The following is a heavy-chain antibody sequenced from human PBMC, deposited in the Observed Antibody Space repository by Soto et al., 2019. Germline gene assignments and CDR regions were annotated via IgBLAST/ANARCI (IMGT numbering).Heavy chain of an antibody. J-gene: IGHJ4*02. CDR3: ARDHIVYCSGGSCFYV. Sequence: SETLSLTCTVSGGSISSGGYYWSWIRQHPGKGLEWIGYIYYSGSTYYNPSLKSRVTISVDTSKNQSSLKLSSVTAADTAVYYCARDHIVYCSGGSCFYVWGQGTLVTVSS. V-gene: IGHV4-31*03. CDR2: IYYSGST. CDR1: GGSISSGGYY. D-gene: IGHD2-15*01.